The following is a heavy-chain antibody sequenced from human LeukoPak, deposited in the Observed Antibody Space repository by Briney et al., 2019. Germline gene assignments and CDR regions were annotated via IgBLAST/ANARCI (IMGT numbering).Heavy chain of an antibody. CDR2: ISGSGGST. J-gene: IGHJ4*02. Sequence: PGGSLRLSCAASGFTFSSYAMSWVRQAPGKGLEWVSAISGSGGSTNYADSVKGRFTISRDNAKNTLHLQMNSLRAEDTAVYYCARGARGSGTASDYWGQGTLVTVSS. D-gene: IGHD3-10*01. CDR3: ARGARGSGTASDY. V-gene: IGHV3-23*01. CDR1: GFTFSSYA.